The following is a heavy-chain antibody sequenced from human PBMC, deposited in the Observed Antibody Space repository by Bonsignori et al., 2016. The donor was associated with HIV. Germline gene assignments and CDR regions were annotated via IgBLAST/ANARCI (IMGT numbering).Heavy chain of an antibody. CDR3: AKEAYYYGSGSPVPDFDY. J-gene: IGHJ4*02. D-gene: IGHD3-10*01. V-gene: IGHV3-23*03. Sequence: VRQAPGKGLEWVSVIYSGGSSTYYADSVKGRFTISRDNSKNTLYLQMNSLRAEDTAVYYCAKEAYYYGSGSPVPDFDYWGQGTLVTVSS. CDR2: IYSGGSST.